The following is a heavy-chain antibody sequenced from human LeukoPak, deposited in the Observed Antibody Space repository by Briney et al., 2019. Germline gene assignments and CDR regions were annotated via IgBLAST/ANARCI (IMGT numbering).Heavy chain of an antibody. Sequence: ASVEVSCKASGYTFTSYDINWVRQATGQGLEWMGWMNPNSGNTGYAQEFQGRVTMTRNTSISTAYMELSSLRSEDTAVYYCARGLRYFDWLYLETYYYYGMDVWGQGTTVTVSS. CDR3: ARGLRYFDWLYLETYYYYGMDV. CDR1: GYTFTSYD. J-gene: IGHJ6*02. V-gene: IGHV1-8*01. D-gene: IGHD3-9*01. CDR2: MNPNSGNT.